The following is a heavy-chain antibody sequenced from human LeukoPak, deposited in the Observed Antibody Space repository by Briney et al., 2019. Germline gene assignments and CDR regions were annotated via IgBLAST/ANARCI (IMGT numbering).Heavy chain of an antibody. V-gene: IGHV1-18*01. CDR2: ISTYNGNT. D-gene: IGHD5-18*01. J-gene: IGHJ4*02. CDR1: GYTFSSYG. Sequence: ASVKVSCKASGYTFSSYGISWVRQAPGQGLEWMGWISTYNGNTNYAQKLQGRVTMTTDTSTGTAYMELRSLRSDDTAVYYCARDSPNPNTAMGDFDYWGQGILVTVSS. CDR3: ARDSPNPNTAMGDFDY.